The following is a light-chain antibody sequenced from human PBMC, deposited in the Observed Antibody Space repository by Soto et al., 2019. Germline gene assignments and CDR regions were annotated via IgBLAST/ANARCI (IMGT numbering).Light chain of an antibody. CDR1: QSLVHSDGNTY. Sequence: DIVLTQTPLSSPVTLGQPASISCRSSQSLVHSDGNTYLNWLQQRPGQPPRLLIYEVSNRFSGVPDRFRGSGAGTDFTLEISRVEAEDVGVYYCMQTTQFPLTFGGGTKVEIK. J-gene: IGKJ4*01. V-gene: IGKV2-24*01. CDR2: EVS. CDR3: MQTTQFPLT.